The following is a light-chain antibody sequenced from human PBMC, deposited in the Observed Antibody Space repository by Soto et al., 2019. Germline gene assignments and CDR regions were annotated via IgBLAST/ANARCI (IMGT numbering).Light chain of an antibody. Sequence: NFMLTQPHSVSESPGRTVTISCTRSSGSIASNYVHWYQQRPGSAPTTVIYEDNQRPSGVPDRFSGSIDSSSNSASLTISGLNTEDEADYYCQSFHNNTWVFGGGTQLTVL. CDR3: QSFHNNTWV. CDR1: SGSIASNY. J-gene: IGLJ3*02. V-gene: IGLV6-57*03. CDR2: EDN.